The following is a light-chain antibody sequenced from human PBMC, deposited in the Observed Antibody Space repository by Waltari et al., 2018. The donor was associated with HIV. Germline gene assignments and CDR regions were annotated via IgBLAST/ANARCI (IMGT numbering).Light chain of an antibody. CDR1: QSVTSS. J-gene: IGKJ2*01. CDR2: DAS. Sequence: EIALTQSPATLSLSPGARATLSCRASQSVTSSLVWFQQKPGQPPRLLIYDASFRAIGIPARFSGSGSGTDFTLTIRSLEAEDSAVYYCHQRSNWPGTFGQGTNLEI. V-gene: IGKV3-11*01. CDR3: HQRSNWPGT.